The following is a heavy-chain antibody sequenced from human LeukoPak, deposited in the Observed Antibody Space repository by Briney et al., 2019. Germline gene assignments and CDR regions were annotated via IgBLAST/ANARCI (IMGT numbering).Heavy chain of an antibody. Sequence: GASVNVSCKASGYSFTDYYMHWVRPAPGQGLAWMGCINHNCGGTDYARKFQGRVTLTRETSISTAYMELSRLTSDDTAVYYCAGLSGYDPYDFDYWGQGTLVAVSS. J-gene: IGHJ4*02. CDR2: INHNCGGT. CDR1: GYSFTDYY. V-gene: IGHV1-2*02. CDR3: AGLSGYDPYDFDY. D-gene: IGHD5-12*01.